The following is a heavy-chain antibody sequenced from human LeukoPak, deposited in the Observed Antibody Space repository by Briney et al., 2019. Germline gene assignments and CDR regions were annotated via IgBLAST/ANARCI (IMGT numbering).Heavy chain of an antibody. CDR3: AAIMVRGVIIPRAFDI. CDR1: GYTFTSYY. D-gene: IGHD3-10*01. J-gene: IGHJ3*02. CDR2: INPSGGST. V-gene: IGHV1-46*01. Sequence: GASVKVSFKASGYTFTSYYMHWVRQAPGQGLEWMGIINPSGGSTSYAQKFQGRVTMTRDTSTSTVYMELSSLRSEDTAVYYCAAIMVRGVIIPRAFDIWGQGTMVTVSS.